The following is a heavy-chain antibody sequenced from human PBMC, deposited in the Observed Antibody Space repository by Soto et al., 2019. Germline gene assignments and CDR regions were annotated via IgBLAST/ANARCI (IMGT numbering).Heavy chain of an antibody. CDR2: IYYSGST. V-gene: IGHV4-59*01. CDR1: GGSISSYY. Sequence: QVQLQESGPGLVKPSETLSLTYTVSGGSISSYYWSWIRQPPGKGLEWIGYIYYSGSTNYNPSLKSRVTISVAPSKNQFSLKLSTVTAADTDVYYCARGDPLLWFGEKVYYGMDVWGQGTTVTVSS. J-gene: IGHJ6*02. CDR3: ARGDPLLWFGEKVYYGMDV. D-gene: IGHD3-10*01.